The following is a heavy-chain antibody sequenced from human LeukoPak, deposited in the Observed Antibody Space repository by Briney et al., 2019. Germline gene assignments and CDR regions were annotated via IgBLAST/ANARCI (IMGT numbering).Heavy chain of an antibody. J-gene: IGHJ4*02. CDR2: IIPIFGTA. Sequence: ASVKVSCKASGGTFSSYAISWVRQAPGQGLEWMGGIIPIFGTANYAQKFQGRVTITADKSTCTAYMELSSLRSEDTAVYYCAREGSGSYYSYWGQGTLVTVSS. D-gene: IGHD3-10*01. V-gene: IGHV1-69*06. CDR3: AREGSGSYYSY. CDR1: GGTFSSYA.